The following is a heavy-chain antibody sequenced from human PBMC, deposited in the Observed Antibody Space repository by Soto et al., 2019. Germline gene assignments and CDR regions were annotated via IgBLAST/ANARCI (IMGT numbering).Heavy chain of an antibody. CDR2: TYYRSKWHH. D-gene: IGHD4-17*01. CDR1: GDSVSSNSAA. CDR3: ARTNGYLDY. J-gene: IGHJ4*02. Sequence: PSQTLSLTCAISGDSVSSNSAAWNWIRQSPSRGLEWLGRTYYRSKWHHEYAVSVKGRITINPDTSKNHFSLQLNSVTPEDAAVYYCARTNGYLDYWGQGTLVTVSS. V-gene: IGHV6-1*01.